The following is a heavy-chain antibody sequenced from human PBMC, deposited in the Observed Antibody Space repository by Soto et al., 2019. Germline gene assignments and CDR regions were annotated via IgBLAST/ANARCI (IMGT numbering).Heavy chain of an antibody. CDR1: GFPFSTYG. D-gene: IGHD1-26*01. CDR3: ATELIDMQAFHI. J-gene: IGHJ3*02. V-gene: IGHV3-33*03. Sequence: QVQLVESGGGVVQPGRSLRLSCVASGFPFSTYGMHWVRQAPGKGLEWVAMIWNDGSNKYYTDSMKDRFTISRDNSRNTLYLQMNSLRAADSAVYYCATELIDMQAFHIWGQGTIVTVSS. CDR2: IWNDGSNK.